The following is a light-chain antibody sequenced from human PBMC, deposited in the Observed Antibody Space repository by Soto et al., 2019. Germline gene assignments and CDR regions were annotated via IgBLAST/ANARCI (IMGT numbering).Light chain of an antibody. J-gene: IGKJ1*01. CDR2: GAS. CDR1: QTIRSNY. V-gene: IGKV3-20*01. CDR3: QQYGSSPWS. Sequence: ETVLTQSPGTLSLSPGERATLSCRASQTIRSNYLAWYRQTPGQAPRLLIYGASNRATGIADRFSGSGSGTDFTLIFSRLEPEDFALYYCQQYGSSPWSFGQGTKVGIK.